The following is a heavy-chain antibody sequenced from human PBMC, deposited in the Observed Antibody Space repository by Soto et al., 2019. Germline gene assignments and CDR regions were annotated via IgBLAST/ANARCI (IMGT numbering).Heavy chain of an antibody. Sequence: GASVKVSCKASGYTFTSYDINWVRQATGQGLEWMGWMNPNSGNTGYAQKFQGRVTMTRNTSISTAYMELSSLRSEDTAVYYCARAKFYDFWSGYWLYYYYMDVWGKGTTVT. CDR1: GYTFTSYD. D-gene: IGHD3-3*01. CDR3: ARAKFYDFWSGYWLYYYYMDV. CDR2: MNPNSGNT. J-gene: IGHJ6*03. V-gene: IGHV1-8*01.